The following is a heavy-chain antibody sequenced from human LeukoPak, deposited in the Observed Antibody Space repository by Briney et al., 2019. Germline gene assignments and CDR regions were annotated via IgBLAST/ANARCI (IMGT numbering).Heavy chain of an antibody. CDR2: ISYDGSNK. D-gene: IGHD5-24*01. J-gene: IGHJ4*02. Sequence: GGSLRLSCAASGFTFSSYGMHWVRQAPGKGLEWVAVISYDGSNKYYADSVKGRFTISRDNSKNTLYLQMNSLRAEDTAAYYCAKDLEMATILHYLDYWGQGTLVTVSS. CDR1: GFTFSSYG. V-gene: IGHV3-30*18. CDR3: AKDLEMATILHYLDY.